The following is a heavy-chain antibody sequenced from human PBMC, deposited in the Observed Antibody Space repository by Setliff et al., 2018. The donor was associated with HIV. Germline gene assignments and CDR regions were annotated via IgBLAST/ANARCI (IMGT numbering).Heavy chain of an antibody. J-gene: IGHJ4*02. CDR2: FIPLFGTT. D-gene: IGHD3-10*01. Sequence: SVKVSCKASGGTFDNLAISWVRQAPGQGLEWMGEFIPLFGTTNYAQKFQGRVSFTADASTNTAYMELSSLRSEDTAVFYCGRGKHYSSGSPPLYDSWGQGTLVTVSS. CDR1: GGTFDNLA. V-gene: IGHV1-69*13. CDR3: GRGKHYSSGSPPLYDS.